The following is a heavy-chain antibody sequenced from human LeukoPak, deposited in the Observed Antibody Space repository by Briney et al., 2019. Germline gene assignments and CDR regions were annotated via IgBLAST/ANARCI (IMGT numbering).Heavy chain of an antibody. CDR1: GFTFSSYA. CDR2: IYPNGNT. Sequence: GGSLRLSCAASGFTFSSYAMNWVRQAPGKGLEWVSMIYPNGNTFYTDSVKGRFTISRDNSKNTLDLQMTSLRAEDTAVYYCARRGHGYGSPFDYWGQGTLVTVSS. CDR3: ARRGHGYGSPFDY. J-gene: IGHJ4*02. D-gene: IGHD5-18*01. V-gene: IGHV3-66*04.